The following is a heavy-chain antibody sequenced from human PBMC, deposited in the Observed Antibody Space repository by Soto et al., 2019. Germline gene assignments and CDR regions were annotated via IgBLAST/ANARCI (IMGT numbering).Heavy chain of an antibody. V-gene: IGHV3-15*01. CDR3: TTDSTPAYYYGSGSYRGDDAFDI. D-gene: IGHD3-10*01. J-gene: IGHJ3*02. CDR2: IKSKTDGGTT. Sequence: TGGSLRLSCAASGFTFSNAWMSCVRQAPGKGLEWVGRIKSKTDGGTTDYAAPVKGRFTISRDDSKNTLYLQMNSLKTEDTAVYYCTTDSTPAYYYGSGSYRGDDAFDIWGQGTMVTVSS. CDR1: GFTFSNAW.